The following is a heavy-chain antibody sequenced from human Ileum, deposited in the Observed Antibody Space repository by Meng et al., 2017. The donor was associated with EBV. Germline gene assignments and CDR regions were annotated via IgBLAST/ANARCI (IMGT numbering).Heavy chain of an antibody. CDR1: GDSISRDIW. CDR3: GRDQGRELINH. J-gene: IGHJ4*02. CDR2: VYHRGDT. D-gene: IGHD1-7*01. V-gene: IGHV4-4*02. Sequence: QVQLQESGPGLVKPSGTLSLTCTVSGDSISRDIWWSWVRQPPGKGLEWIGEVYHRGDTNYNPSLKSRVDISVDKSKNQFYLSLFSVTAADTAVYYCGRDQGRELINHWGQGTLVTVSS.